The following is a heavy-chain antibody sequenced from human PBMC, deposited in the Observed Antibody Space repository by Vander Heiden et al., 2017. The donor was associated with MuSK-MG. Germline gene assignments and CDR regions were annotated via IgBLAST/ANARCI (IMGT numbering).Heavy chain of an antibody. Sequence: EVQLVQSGAEVKKPGASLKISCKVSGYSFTSYWIGWVRQMPGKGLEWMGIIYPGDSDTRYSPSFQGQVTISADKSISTADLKWSSMKASETAMYYCARPTPIGGVTQGAFDIWGQGTMVTVSS. CDR3: ARPTPIGGVTQGAFDI. CDR1: GYSFTSYW. J-gene: IGHJ3*02. D-gene: IGHD3-3*01. V-gene: IGHV5-51*01. CDR2: IYPGDSDT.